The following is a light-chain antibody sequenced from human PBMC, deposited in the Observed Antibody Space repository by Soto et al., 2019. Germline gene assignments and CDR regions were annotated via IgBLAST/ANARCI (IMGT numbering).Light chain of an antibody. Sequence: EIVLTQSPGTLSLSPGERATLSCRASQSVSSSYLAWYQQKPGQAPRLLIYGASSRATGIPDRFSGSGSGTDFTLTISRLEPEDFALYYCQQYGSSRYTFGHGTKLEIK. CDR1: QSVSSSY. V-gene: IGKV3-20*01. CDR3: QQYGSSRYT. J-gene: IGKJ2*01. CDR2: GAS.